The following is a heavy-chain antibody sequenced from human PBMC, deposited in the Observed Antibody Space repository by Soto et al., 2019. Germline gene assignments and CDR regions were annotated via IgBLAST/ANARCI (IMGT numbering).Heavy chain of an antibody. CDR1: GYIFTTYS. J-gene: IGHJ4*02. V-gene: IGHV1-46*01. Sequence: QVQLVQSGAELKRPGASVILSCKASGYIFTTYSIHWVRQTAGQGLEWMAKVDPRDGSTGYAQKFRGRVSIAWDTSTGTVSMEVRSLTSDDTATYYCARVRSSGREFDYWGQGTQVTVSS. CDR2: VDPRDGST. CDR3: ARVRSSGREFDY. D-gene: IGHD6-25*01.